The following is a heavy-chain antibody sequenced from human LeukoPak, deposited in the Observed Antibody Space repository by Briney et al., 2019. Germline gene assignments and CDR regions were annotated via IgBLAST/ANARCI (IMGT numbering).Heavy chain of an antibody. CDR2: VAYTGST. J-gene: IGHJ4*02. CDR1: GGSITSGEHY. Sequence: SETLSLTCTVSGGSITSGEHYCSWIRQPPGKGLEWIGYVAYTGSTNYNPSFSSRVTMSVDTSRNQFSLKLSSVTAADTAVYYCARDHYDSSGYFLGNDYWGQGILVTVSS. CDR3: ARDHYDSSGYFLGNDY. V-gene: IGHV4-30-4*01. D-gene: IGHD3-22*01.